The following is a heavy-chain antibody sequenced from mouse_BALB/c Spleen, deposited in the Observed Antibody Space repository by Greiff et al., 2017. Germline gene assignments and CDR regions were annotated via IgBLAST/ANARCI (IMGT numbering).Heavy chain of an antibody. CDR1: GYSITSDYA. J-gene: IGHJ4*01. CDR2: ISYSGST. D-gene: IGHD2-14*01. V-gene: IGHV3-2*02. CDR3: ARGGGYDNAMDY. Sequence: VQLKESGPGLVKPSQSLSLTCTVTGYSITSDYAWNWIRQFPGNKLEWMGYISYSGSTSYNPSLKSRISITRDTSKNQFFLQLNSVTTEDTATYYCARGGGYDNAMDYWGQGTSVTVSS.